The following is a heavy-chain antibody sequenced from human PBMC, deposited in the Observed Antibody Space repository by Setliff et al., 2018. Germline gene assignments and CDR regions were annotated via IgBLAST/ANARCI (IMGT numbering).Heavy chain of an antibody. D-gene: IGHD3-22*01. CDR3: ARINFYVSSGYYYAPDY. CDR1: GFTFTIYG. CDR2: ISAFNGYT. V-gene: IGHV1-18*01. J-gene: IGHJ4*02. Sequence: ASVKVSCKASGFTFTIYGVNWVRQAPGQGLEWMGWISAFNGYTQYSQKFKGRITVTTDTSTSTAYMELGSLTSDDTAVYYCARINFYVSSGYYYAPDYWGQGTLVTVSS.